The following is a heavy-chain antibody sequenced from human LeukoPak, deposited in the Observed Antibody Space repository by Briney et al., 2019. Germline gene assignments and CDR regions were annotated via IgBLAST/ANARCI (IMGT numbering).Heavy chain of an antibody. CDR1: GFTVSSNY. CDR2: IYSGGST. J-gene: IGHJ2*01. D-gene: IGHD3-10*01. Sequence: GGSLRLSCAASGFTVSSNYMSWVRQPPGKGLEWVSVIYSGGSTYYADSVKGRFTIPRDNSKNKPYLQMNSLRAEDTAVYYCARGENYGSGYYWYFDLWGRGTLVTVSS. V-gene: IGHV3-53*01. CDR3: ARGENYGSGYYWYFDL.